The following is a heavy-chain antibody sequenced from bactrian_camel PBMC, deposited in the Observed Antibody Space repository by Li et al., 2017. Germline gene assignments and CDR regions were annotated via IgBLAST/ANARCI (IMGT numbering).Heavy chain of an antibody. CDR3: AADVQCVVVVTAPRVLNY. V-gene: IGHV3S53*01. J-gene: IGHJ4*01. CDR1: ANVYC. CDR2: IDSDGST. Sequence: VQLVESGGGSVAAGESLRLSCVASANVYCMGWFRQVPGKGREGVAAIDSDGSTSYADSVKGRFTISKDNAKNTLYLQMSSLKPEDTAMYYCAADVQCVVVVTAPRVLNYWGQGTQVTVS. D-gene: IGHD2*01.